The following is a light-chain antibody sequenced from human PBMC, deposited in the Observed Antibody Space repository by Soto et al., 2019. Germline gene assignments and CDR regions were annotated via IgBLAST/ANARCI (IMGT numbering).Light chain of an antibody. CDR2: KAS. V-gene: IGKV1-5*03. J-gene: IGKJ5*01. CDR1: QRINNW. Sequence: DIQMTQYPSTLSASVGDRLTITCRASQRINNWLAWYQKKPGRAPKLLIYKASVLETVAPSRFSGTGSGTEFTLTISGLQPDDFATYYCQQYSSYSPITFGQGTRLEIK. CDR3: QQYSSYSPIT.